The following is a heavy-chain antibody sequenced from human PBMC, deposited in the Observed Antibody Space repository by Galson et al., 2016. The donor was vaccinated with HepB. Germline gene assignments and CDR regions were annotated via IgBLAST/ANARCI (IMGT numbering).Heavy chain of an antibody. J-gene: IGHJ3*02. CDR2: VSFDGSDK. CDR3: ARPDTSVYAFDI. Sequence: SLRLSCAGSGFTFSNYAMHWVRQTPGKGLEWVAVVSFDGSDKDYADSLKGRLTISRDNAKNSLYLQMNSLRAEDTAVYYCARPDTSVYAFDIWGQGTMVTVSS. D-gene: IGHD3-3*01. V-gene: IGHV3-30*03. CDR1: GFTFSNYA.